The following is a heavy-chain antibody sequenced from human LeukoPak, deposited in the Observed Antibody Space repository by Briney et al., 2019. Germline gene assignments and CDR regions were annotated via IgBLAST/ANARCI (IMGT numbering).Heavy chain of an antibody. J-gene: IGHJ4*02. CDR1: GFTSSSYG. D-gene: IGHD3-10*01. V-gene: IGHV3-30*02. CDR3: AKDRASGSYYLSPDY. CDR2: IRYDGSDK. Sequence: GGSLRLSCAASGFTSSSYGMHWVRRAPGKGLEWVAFIRYDGSDKYYADSVKGRFTISRDNSKNTLYLQMNSLRAEDTAVYYCAKDRASGSYYLSPDYWGQGTLVTVSS.